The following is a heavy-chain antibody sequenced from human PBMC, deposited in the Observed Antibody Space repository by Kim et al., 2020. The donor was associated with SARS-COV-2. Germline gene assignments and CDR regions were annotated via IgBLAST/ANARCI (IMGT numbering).Heavy chain of an antibody. CDR3: ATDQDGDYATDY. Sequence: ASVKVSCKVSGYTLTELSMHWGRQAPGKGLEWMGGFDPEDGETIYAQKFQGRVTMTEDTSTDTAYMELSSLRSEDTAVYYCATDQDGDYATDYWGQGTLVTVSS. CDR1: GYTLTELS. J-gene: IGHJ4*02. CDR2: FDPEDGET. V-gene: IGHV1-24*01. D-gene: IGHD4-17*01.